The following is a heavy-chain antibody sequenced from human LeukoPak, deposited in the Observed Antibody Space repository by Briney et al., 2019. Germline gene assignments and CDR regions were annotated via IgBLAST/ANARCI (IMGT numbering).Heavy chain of an antibody. CDR2: INPNSGGT. V-gene: IGHV1-2*02. CDR1: GYAFTGYY. Sequence: ASVKVSCKASGYAFTGYYMHWVRQAPGQGLEWMGWINPNSGGTNYAQKFQGRVTMTRDTSISTAYMELSRLRSDDTAVYYCKQQLGNDAFDIWGQGTMVTVSS. CDR3: KQQLGNDAFDI. D-gene: IGHD6-13*01. J-gene: IGHJ3*02.